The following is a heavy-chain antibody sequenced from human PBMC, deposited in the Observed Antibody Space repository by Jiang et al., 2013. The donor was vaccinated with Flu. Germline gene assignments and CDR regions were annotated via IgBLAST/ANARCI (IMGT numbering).Heavy chain of an antibody. Sequence: TLTCTFSGFSLSTSGVGVGWIRQPPGKALEWLALIYWNDDKRYSPSLKTRLTISKDTSKNQVVLTMTNMDPVDTATYYCARIRIGLDSSGYYPPDDAFDIWGQGTMVTVSS. J-gene: IGHJ3*02. D-gene: IGHD3-22*01. CDR2: IYWNDDK. CDR1: GFSLSTSGVG. CDR3: ARIRIGLDSSGYYPPDDAFDI. V-gene: IGHV2-5*01.